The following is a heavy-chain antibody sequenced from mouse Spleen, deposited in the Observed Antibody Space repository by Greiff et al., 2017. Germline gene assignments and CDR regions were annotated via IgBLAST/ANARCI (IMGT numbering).Heavy chain of an antibody. D-gene: IGHD2-10*01. CDR2: IWSDGST. J-gene: IGHJ4*01. V-gene: IGHV2-6*03. CDR3: ARSYYGNPYAMDY. Sequence: QVQLKETGPGLVAPSQSLSITCTVSGFSLTSYGVHWVRQPPGKGLEWLVVIWSDGSTNYNSALKSRLSISKDNSKSQVFLKMNSLQTDDTAMYYCARSYYGNPYAMDYWGQGTSVTVSS. CDR1: GFSLTSYG.